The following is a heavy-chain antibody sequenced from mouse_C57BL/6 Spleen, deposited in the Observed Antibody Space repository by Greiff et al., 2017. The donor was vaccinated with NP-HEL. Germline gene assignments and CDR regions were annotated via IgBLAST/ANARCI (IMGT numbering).Heavy chain of an antibody. CDR1: GFTFSSYA. Sequence: EVHLVESGEGLVKPGGSLKLSCAASGFTFSSYAMSWVRQTPEKRLEWVAYISSGGDYIYYADTVKGRFTISRDNARNTLYLQMSSLKSEDTAMYYCTRDTYSYWYFDVWGTGTTVTVSS. CDR2: ISSGGDYI. V-gene: IGHV5-9-1*02. CDR3: TRDTYSYWYFDV. D-gene: IGHD2-12*01. J-gene: IGHJ1*03.